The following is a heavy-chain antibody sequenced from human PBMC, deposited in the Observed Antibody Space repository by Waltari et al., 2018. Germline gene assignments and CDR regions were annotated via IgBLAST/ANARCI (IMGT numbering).Heavy chain of an antibody. CDR2: AYPGGGL. CDR1: GFTVVSGYY. CDR3: ARGTRVNLVRGAEWFDF. J-gene: IGHJ5*01. V-gene: IGHV4-38-2*02. Sequence: QVQLQESGPGVMKPSETLSLTCQVSGFTVVSGYYWGWIGQSPGQGLEWIGSAYPGGGLFSNPSRGSRVSISLDRSENQVALEVRSLTAADTAVYYCARGTRVNLVRGAEWFDFWGPGMLVSVSS. D-gene: IGHD3-10*01.